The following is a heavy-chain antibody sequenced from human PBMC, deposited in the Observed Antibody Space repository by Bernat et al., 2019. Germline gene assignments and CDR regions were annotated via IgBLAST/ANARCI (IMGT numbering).Heavy chain of an antibody. Sequence: QLQLVESGGGVVQPGRSLRLSCAASGFIFSSYGMHWVRQAPGKGLEWVAVISYDGSNKYYADSVKGRFTISRDNSKNTLYLQMNSLRAEDTAVYYCAKDTHFDQRGAFDIWGQGTMVTVSS. CDR3: AKDTHFDQRGAFDI. V-gene: IGHV3-30*18. CDR2: ISYDGSNK. D-gene: IGHD3-9*01. J-gene: IGHJ3*02. CDR1: GFIFSSYG.